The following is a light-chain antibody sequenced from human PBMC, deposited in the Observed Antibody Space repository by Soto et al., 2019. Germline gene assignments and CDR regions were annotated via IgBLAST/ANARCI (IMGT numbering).Light chain of an antibody. V-gene: IGKV3-15*01. Sequence: EILLTQSPDTVSVSPGETATLSCRASQSLSSNLAWYQQKPGQAPRLLIFRASTRAAGISDRFRGSGSGTEFTLTISSLRSEDSAIYYCQQYFEWPPMTFGQGTKVDIK. CDR1: QSLSSN. CDR2: RAS. J-gene: IGKJ1*01. CDR3: QQYFEWPPMT.